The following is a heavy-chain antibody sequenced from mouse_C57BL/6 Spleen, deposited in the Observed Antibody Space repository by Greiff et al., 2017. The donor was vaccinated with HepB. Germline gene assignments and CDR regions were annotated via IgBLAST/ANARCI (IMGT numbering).Heavy chain of an antibody. CDR2: IDPNSGGT. CDR3: ARDNYDYELAMDY. CDR1: GYTFTSYW. D-gene: IGHD2-4*01. V-gene: IGHV1-72*01. J-gene: IGHJ4*01. Sequence: VQLQQPGAELVKPGASVKLSCKASGYTFTSYWMHWVKQRPGRGLEWIGRIDPNSGGTKYNEKFKSKATLTVDKPSSTAYMQISSLTSEDSAVYYCARDNYDYELAMDYWGQGTSVTVSS.